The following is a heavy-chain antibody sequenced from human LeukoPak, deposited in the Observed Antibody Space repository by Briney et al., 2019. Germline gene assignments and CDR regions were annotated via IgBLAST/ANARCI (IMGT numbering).Heavy chain of an antibody. CDR2: ISYDGSNK. J-gene: IGHJ4*02. D-gene: IGHD4-23*01. CDR1: GFTFSSYA. V-gene: IGHV3-30-3*01. Sequence: PGGSLRLPCAASGFTFSSYAMHWVRQAPGKGLEWVAVISYDGSNKYYADSVKGRFTISRDNSKNTLYLQMNSLRAEDTAVYYCARVPYGGNSHLDYWGQGTLVTVSS. CDR3: ARVPYGGNSHLDY.